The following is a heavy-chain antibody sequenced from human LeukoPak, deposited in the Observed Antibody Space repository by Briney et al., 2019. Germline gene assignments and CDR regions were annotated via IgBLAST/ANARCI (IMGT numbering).Heavy chain of an antibody. D-gene: IGHD3-10*01. CDR2: ITSSSYYI. J-gene: IGHJ4*02. V-gene: IGHV3-21*04. CDR3: AKALMVRGVIPRVYFDY. Sequence: GGSLRLSCAASGFTFSSYNMNWVRQAPGKWLEWVSSITSSSYYIYFGDSVKGRFTISRDNSKNTLYLQMNSLRAEDTAVYYCAKALMVRGVIPRVYFDYWGQGTLVTVSS. CDR1: GFTFSSYN.